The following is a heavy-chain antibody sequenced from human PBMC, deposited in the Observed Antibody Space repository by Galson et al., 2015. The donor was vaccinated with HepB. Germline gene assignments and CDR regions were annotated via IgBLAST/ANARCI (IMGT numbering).Heavy chain of an antibody. D-gene: IGHD2-15*01. CDR2: ISYDGSNK. CDR1: GFTFSSYG. V-gene: IGHV3-30*18. J-gene: IGHJ4*02. Sequence: SLRLSCAASGFTFSSYGTHWVRQAPGKGLEWVAVISYDGSNKYYADSVKGRFTISRDNSKNTLYLQMNSLRAEDTAVYYCAKDALRYCSGGSCSFFDYWGQGTLVTVSS. CDR3: AKDALRYCSGGSCSFFDY.